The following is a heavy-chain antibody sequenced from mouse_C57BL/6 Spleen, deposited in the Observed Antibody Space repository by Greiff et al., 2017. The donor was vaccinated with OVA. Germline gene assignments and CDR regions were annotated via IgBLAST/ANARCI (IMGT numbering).Heavy chain of an antibody. CDR3: ARSIPLYYGSSYGYFDY. CDR2: IGPGSGST. D-gene: IGHD1-1*01. V-gene: IGHV1-77*01. CDR1: GYTFTDYY. Sequence: VKLMESGAELVKPGASVKISCKASGYTFTDYYINWVKQRPGQGLEWIGKIGPGSGSTYYNEKFKGKATLTADKSSSTAYMQLSSLTSEDSAVYFCARSIPLYYGSSYGYFDYWGQGTTLTVSS. J-gene: IGHJ2*01.